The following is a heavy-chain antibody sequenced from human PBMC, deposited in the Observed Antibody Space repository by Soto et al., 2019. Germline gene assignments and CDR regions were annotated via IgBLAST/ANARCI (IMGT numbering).Heavy chain of an antibody. Sequence: GGSLRLSCAASGFTFSSYAMSWVRQAPGKGLEWVSAISGSGGSTYYADPVKGRFTISRDNSKNTLYLQMNSLRAEDTAVYYCAKDGKQLVSPLFDYWGQGTLVTVSS. CDR2: ISGSGGST. D-gene: IGHD6-13*01. V-gene: IGHV3-23*01. CDR3: AKDGKQLVSPLFDY. J-gene: IGHJ4*02. CDR1: GFTFSSYA.